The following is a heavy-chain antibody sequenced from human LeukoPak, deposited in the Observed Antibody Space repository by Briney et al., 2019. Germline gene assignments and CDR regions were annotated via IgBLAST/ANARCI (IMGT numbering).Heavy chain of an antibody. D-gene: IGHD3-22*01. J-gene: IGHJ4*02. V-gene: IGHV4-61*05. Sequence: SETLSLTCTVSGGSTSSSSYYWGWIRQPPGKGLEWIGYIYYSGSTNYNPSLKSRVTISVDTSKNQFSLRLSSVTAADTAVYYCARVTGYIVEDYFDYWGQGTLVTVSS. CDR3: ARVTGYIVEDYFDY. CDR1: GGSTSSSSYY. CDR2: IYYSGST.